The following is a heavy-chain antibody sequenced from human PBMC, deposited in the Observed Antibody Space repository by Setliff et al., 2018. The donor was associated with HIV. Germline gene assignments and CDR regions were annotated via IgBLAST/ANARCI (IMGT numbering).Heavy chain of an antibody. CDR2: ISGSGDKT. Sequence: GGSLRLSCAASGFTFSNYSMNWVRQAPGKGLESVSAISGSGDKTYYADSVKGRSTISRDNSKNTLYLQMNSLRAEDTAIYYCAKDRAGSGGSYALDFWGHGTLVTVSS. J-gene: IGHJ4*01. CDR1: GFTFSNYS. CDR3: AKDRAGSGGSYALDF. V-gene: IGHV3-23*01. D-gene: IGHD1-26*01.